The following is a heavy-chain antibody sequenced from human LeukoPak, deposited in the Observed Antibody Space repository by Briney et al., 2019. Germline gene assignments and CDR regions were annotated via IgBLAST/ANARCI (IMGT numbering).Heavy chain of an antibody. D-gene: IGHD5-24*01. V-gene: IGHV4-39*07. CDR1: GGSISSNSYY. J-gene: IGHJ5*02. CDR3: ARESLTWLQSRTSWFDP. Sequence: SETLSLTCTVSGGSISSNSYYWGWIRQPPGKGLEWIGSIYYSGSTYYNPSLKSRVTLSVDMSKSQFSLKLRSVTAADTAVYYCARESLTWLQSRTSWFDPWGQGTLVTVS. CDR2: IYYSGST.